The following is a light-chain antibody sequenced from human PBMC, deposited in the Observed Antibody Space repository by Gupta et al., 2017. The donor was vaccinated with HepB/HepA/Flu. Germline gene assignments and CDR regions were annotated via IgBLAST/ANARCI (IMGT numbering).Light chain of an antibody. J-gene: IGKJ1*01. V-gene: IGKV1-17*01. CDR2: AAF. CDR3: LQYNTYPWT. Sequence: DIQMTQSPSSLSASVGDRVTITCRASQDIRNNLGWYQQKPGTVPKCLIYAAFTLQTGVPSRFSGSTFGTEVTLTISSLQPEDFATYYCLQYNTYPWTFGQGTKVEIK. CDR1: QDIRNN.